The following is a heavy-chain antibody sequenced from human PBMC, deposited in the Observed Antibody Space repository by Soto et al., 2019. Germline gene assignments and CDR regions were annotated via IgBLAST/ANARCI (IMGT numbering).Heavy chain of an antibody. CDR2: ISSSSSYI. V-gene: IGHV3-21*01. CDR3: ARDFGPFDWATERNWFDP. J-gene: IGHJ5*02. Sequence: EVQLVESGGGLVKPGGSLRLSCAASGFTFSSYSMNWVRQAPGKGLEWVSSISSSSSYIYYADSVKGRFTISRDNAKISLYLQSNSLRAEYTAVYYCARDFGPFDWATERNWFDPWGQGPLVTVSS. CDR1: GFTFSSYS. D-gene: IGHD3-9*01.